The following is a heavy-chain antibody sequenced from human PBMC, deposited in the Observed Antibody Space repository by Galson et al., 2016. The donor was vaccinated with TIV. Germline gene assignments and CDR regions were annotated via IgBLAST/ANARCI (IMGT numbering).Heavy chain of an antibody. V-gene: IGHV3-30*02. Sequence: SLRLSCAASGFTFSSYGMHWVRQAPAKGLEWVAFLRYDGSNKYYGDSVKGRFTISRDNSKNTLYLQMNSLRAEDTAVYYCTKDSSVSVVVTAKGFDYWGQGTLVTVSS. CDR3: TKDSSVSVVVTAKGFDY. J-gene: IGHJ4*02. CDR2: LRYDGSNK. D-gene: IGHD2-21*02. CDR1: GFTFSSYG.